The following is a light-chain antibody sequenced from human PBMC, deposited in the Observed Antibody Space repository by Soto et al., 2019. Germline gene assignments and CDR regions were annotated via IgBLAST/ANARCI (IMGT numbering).Light chain of an antibody. J-gene: IGLJ7*01. CDR2: GNN. Sequence: QAVVTQPPSVSGAPGQRVTISCTGGSSNIGAGNDAQWYQQLPGTAPKLLIFGNNNRPSGVPDRFSGSKSGTSASLAISGLQAEDEADYYCQSYDSSLRGYVFGTGTQLTVL. CDR1: SSNIGAGND. CDR3: QSYDSSLRGYV. V-gene: IGLV1-40*01.